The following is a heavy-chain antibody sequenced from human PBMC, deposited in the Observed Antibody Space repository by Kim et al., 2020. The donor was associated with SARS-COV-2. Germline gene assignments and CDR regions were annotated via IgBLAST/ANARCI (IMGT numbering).Heavy chain of an antibody. D-gene: IGHD3-22*01. Sequence: ASVKVSCKASGYTFTGYYMHWVRQAPGQGLEWMGRINPNSGGTNYAQKFQGRVTMTRDTSISTAYMELSRLRSDDTAVYYCARAQNYYDSSGYYYVVAWYFDLWGRGTLVTVSS. CDR1: GYTFTGYY. CDR3: ARAQNYYDSSGYYYVVAWYFDL. V-gene: IGHV1-2*06. J-gene: IGHJ2*01. CDR2: INPNSGGT.